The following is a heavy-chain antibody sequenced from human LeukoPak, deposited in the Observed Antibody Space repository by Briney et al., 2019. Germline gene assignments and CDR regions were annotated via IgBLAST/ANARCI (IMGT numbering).Heavy chain of an antibody. CDR2: IYAGGRT. CDR1: GFTVSSNY. D-gene: IGHD6-6*01. V-gene: IGHV3-53*01. CDR3: ARGRLAASTHAIDC. J-gene: IGHJ4*02. Sequence: GGSLRLSCVASGFTVSSNYMTWVRQAPGKGLEWVSVIYAGGRTYYADSVKGRFTISRDNSKDTLYLRMNNLRAEDTDVYYCARGRLAASTHAIDCWGQGTLVTVSS.